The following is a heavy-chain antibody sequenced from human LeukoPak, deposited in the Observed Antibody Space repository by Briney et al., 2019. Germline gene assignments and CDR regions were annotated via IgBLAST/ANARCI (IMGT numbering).Heavy chain of an antibody. J-gene: IGHJ4*02. D-gene: IGHD3-3*01. Sequence: SETLSLTCAVSGYSISSGYYGGWIRQPPGKGLEWIGSIYHSGSTYYNPSLKSRVTISVDTSKNHFSLKLSSVTAADTAVYYCARVRFLEWSPQYYFDYWGQGTLVTVSS. V-gene: IGHV4-38-2*01. CDR1: GYSISSGYY. CDR2: IYHSGST. CDR3: ARVRFLEWSPQYYFDY.